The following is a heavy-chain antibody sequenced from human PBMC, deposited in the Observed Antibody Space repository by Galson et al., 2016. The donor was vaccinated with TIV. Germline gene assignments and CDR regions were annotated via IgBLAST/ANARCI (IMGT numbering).Heavy chain of an antibody. CDR1: GFTFSSLS. CDR3: ARDHPQGWGFDC. V-gene: IGHV3-21*01. J-gene: IGHJ4*02. D-gene: IGHD3-16*01. CDR2: ISNTGSFK. Sequence: SLRLSCAASGFTFSSLSMHWVRQAPGKGLEWVSSISNTGSFKHYPDSLKGQFTISRDNAKHSVFLQMNSLRAEDTAVYYCARDHPQGWGFDCWGQGTLVTVSS.